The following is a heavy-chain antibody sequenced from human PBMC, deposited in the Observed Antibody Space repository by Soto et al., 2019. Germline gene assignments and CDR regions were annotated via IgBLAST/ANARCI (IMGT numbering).Heavy chain of an antibody. CDR2: ISGSGGST. V-gene: IGHV3-23*01. CDR1: GFTFSSYA. J-gene: IGHJ4*02. Sequence: PGGSLRLSCAASGFTFSSYAMSWVRQAPGKGLEWVSAISGSGGSTYYADSVKGRFTISRDNSKNTLYLQMNSLRAEDTAVYYCATGIAAAESENATPDYWGQGTLVTVSS. D-gene: IGHD6-13*01. CDR3: ATGIAAAESENATPDY.